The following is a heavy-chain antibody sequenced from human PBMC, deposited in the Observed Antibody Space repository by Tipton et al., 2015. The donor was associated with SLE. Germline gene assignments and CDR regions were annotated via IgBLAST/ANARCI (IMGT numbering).Heavy chain of an antibody. D-gene: IGHD2-2*01. CDR2: IYYSGST. Sequence: TLSLTCTVSGGSISSSSYYWGWIRQPPGKGLEWIGSIYYSGSTYYNPSLKSRVTISVDTSKNQFSLKLSSVTAADTAVYYCARAWCSSTSFPFGYWGQGPLVAVSS. J-gene: IGHJ4*02. V-gene: IGHV4-39*07. CDR1: GGSISSSSYY. CDR3: ARAWCSSTSFPFGY.